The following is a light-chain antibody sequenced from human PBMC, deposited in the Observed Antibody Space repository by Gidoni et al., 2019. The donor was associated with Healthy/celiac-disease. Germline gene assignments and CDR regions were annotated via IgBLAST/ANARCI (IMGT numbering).Light chain of an antibody. CDR1: QGISSA. J-gene: IGKJ4*01. CDR2: DAS. CDR3: QQCNSYPLT. Sequence: LQLTQSPSSLSASVGDRVTITCRASQGISSALPWYQQKPGKAPKLLIYDASSLESGVPSRFSGSGSGTDFTLTISSLQPEDFATYYCQQCNSYPLTFXGXTKVEIK. V-gene: IGKV1-13*02.